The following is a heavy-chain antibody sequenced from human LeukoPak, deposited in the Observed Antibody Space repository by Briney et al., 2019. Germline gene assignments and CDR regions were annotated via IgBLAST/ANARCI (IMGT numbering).Heavy chain of an antibody. CDR3: VTAGVRVSYRGDGMDV. J-gene: IGHJ6*02. CDR1: GYTLTELS. CDR2: FDPENVET. V-gene: IGHV1-24*01. Sequence: ASVKVSCKVSGYTLTELSMHWVRQAPGKGLEWMGGFDPENVETIYALKFQGRVTVTEDTSTDTAYMELSSLRPEDTAVYYCVTAGVRVSYRGDGMDVWGQGTTVTVSS. D-gene: IGHD5/OR15-5a*01.